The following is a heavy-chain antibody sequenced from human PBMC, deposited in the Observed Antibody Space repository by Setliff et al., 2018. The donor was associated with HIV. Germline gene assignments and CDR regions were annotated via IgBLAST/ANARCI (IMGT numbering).Heavy chain of an antibody. V-gene: IGHV4-34*01. CDR1: GGSISSYY. CDR2: INHSGST. Sequence: SETLSLTCTVSGGSISSYYWSWIRQSPGKGLEWIGEINHSGSTHYNPSLKSRFTISVDTSKNQSSLKLSSVTAADTAVYYCARCYYNFWSGYPLDYMDVWGKGTTVTVSS. D-gene: IGHD3-3*01. CDR3: ARCYYNFWSGYPLDYMDV. J-gene: IGHJ6*03.